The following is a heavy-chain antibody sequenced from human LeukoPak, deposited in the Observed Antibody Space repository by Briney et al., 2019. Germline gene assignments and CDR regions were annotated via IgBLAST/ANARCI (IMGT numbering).Heavy chain of an antibody. D-gene: IGHD4-17*01. V-gene: IGHV1-18*01. J-gene: IGHJ4*02. Sequence: ASVKVSCKASGYTFTSYGISWVRQAPGQGLEWMGWISAYNGNTNYAQKLQGRVTITRNTSISTAYMELSSLRSEDTAVYYCARGTTDDYWGQGTLVTVSS. CDR2: ISAYNGNT. CDR1: GYTFTSYG. CDR3: ARGTTDDY.